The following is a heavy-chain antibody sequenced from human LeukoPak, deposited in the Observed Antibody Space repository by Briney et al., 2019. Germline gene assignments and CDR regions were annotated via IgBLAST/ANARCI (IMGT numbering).Heavy chain of an antibody. V-gene: IGHV4-61*02. CDR2: VYSSGST. J-gene: IGHJ6*03. CDR1: GGSITSGTHY. Sequence: SQTLSLTCTVSGGSITSGTHYCSWIRQSAGKGLEWIGRVYSSGSTNYNPSLKSRVTISVDTSKNQFSLKLSSVTAADTAVYYCARVPSGYCSSTSCPGGDYYYYYMDVWGKGTTVTVSS. D-gene: IGHD2-2*01. CDR3: ARVPSGYCSSTSCPGGDYYYYYMDV.